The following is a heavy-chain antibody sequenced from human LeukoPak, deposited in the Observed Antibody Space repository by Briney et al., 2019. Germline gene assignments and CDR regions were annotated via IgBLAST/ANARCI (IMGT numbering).Heavy chain of an antibody. J-gene: IGHJ4*02. Sequence: PGGSLRLSCAASGFTFSSYSMNWVRQAPGKGLEWVSVIFSGDATYYADSVKGRFTISRDSSKNTLYLLMNSLTAEDTAVYYCARVIWFGESKPDYWGQGTLVIVSS. CDR3: ARVIWFGESKPDY. D-gene: IGHD3-10*01. CDR2: IFSGDAT. V-gene: IGHV3-66*01. CDR1: GFTFSSYS.